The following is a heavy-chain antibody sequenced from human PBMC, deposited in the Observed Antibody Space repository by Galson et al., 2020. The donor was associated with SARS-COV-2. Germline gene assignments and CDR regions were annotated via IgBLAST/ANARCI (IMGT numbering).Heavy chain of an antibody. J-gene: IGHJ5*01. V-gene: IGHV4-39*07. CDR2: IHYAGSL. CDR3: ARVNDGSGAYSSP. CDR1: SGSISSSSYY. D-gene: IGHD3-10*01. Sequence: SETLSLTCTVSSGSISSSSYYWGWIRQPPGKGLEWIANIHYAGSLYYNPSLKSRVTISIQTSKNQFSLKLTSVTAADTAIYYCARVNDGSGAYSSPWGQGILVTVSS.